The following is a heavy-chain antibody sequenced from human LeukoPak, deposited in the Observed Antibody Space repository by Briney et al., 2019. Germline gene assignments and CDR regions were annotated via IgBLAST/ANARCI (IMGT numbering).Heavy chain of an antibody. D-gene: IGHD3-9*01. V-gene: IGHV4-59*01. CDR2: IYYSGST. CDR1: RFTISSYY. CDR3: ERGSLESDW. Sequence: SETLSLTCTVSRFTISSYYWSWIRQPPGKGLEWSGYIYYSGSTNYNPSLKSRVTISVDTSKNQFSLQLSSVTAADTAVYDYERGSLESDWGGQASLVTVSS. J-gene: IGHJ4*02.